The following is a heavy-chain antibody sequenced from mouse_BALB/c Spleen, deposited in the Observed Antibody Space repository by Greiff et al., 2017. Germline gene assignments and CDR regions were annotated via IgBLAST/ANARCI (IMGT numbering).Heavy chain of an antibody. CDR1: GFTFSSYY. D-gene: IGHD1-1*01. CDR3: ARHYYGSSTFDY. CDR2: INSNGGST. J-gene: IGHJ2*01. Sequence: EVQRVESGGGLVKLGGSLKLSCAASGFTFSSYYMSWVRQTPEKRLELVAAINSNGGSTYYPDTVKGRFTISRDNAKNTLYLQMSSLKSEDTALYYCARHYYGSSTFDYWGQGTTLTVSS. V-gene: IGHV5-6-2*01.